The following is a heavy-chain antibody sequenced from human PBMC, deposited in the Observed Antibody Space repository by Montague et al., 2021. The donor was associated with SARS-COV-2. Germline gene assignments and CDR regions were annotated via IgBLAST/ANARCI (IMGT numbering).Heavy chain of an antibody. D-gene: IGHD3-9*01. V-gene: IGHV3-30-3*01. Sequence: SLRLSCAASGFTFSSYAMHWVRQAPGKGLEWVAVISYDGSNKYYADSVKGRFTISRDNSKNTLYLQMNSLRAEDTAVYYCARGVRTIVNGDWFDPWGQGTLVTVSS. CDR2: ISYDGSNK. J-gene: IGHJ5*02. CDR1: GFTFSSYA. CDR3: ARGVRTIVNGDWFDP.